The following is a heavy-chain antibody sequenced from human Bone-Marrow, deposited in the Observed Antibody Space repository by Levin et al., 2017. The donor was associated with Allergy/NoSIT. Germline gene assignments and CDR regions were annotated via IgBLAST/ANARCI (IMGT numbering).Heavy chain of an antibody. CDR2: ISSSGTYK. D-gene: IGHD4-17*01. J-gene: IGHJ4*02. CDR3: AREAYGDFFFDY. V-gene: IGHV3-21*01. Sequence: GESLKISCTASGFIFSSYSMNWVRQAPGKGLEWVSSISSSGTYKYYANSVKGRFIISRDNAKNSLSLQVNSLRAEDTAVYYCAREAYGDFFFDYWGQGTLVTVSS. CDR1: GFIFSSYS.